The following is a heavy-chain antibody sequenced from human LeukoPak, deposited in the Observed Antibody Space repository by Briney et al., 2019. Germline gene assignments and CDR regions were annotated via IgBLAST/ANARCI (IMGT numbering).Heavy chain of an antibody. V-gene: IGHV3-74*01. CDR2: INSDGSST. CDR3: ARTGIAARPTVWFDP. Sequence: GGSLRLSCAASGFTFGSYWMHWVRQAPGKGLVWVSHINSDGSSTNYADSVKGRFTISRGNAKNTLYLQMNSLRAEDTAVYYCARTGIAARPTVWFDPWGQGTLVTVSS. CDR1: GFTFGSYW. J-gene: IGHJ5*02. D-gene: IGHD6-6*01.